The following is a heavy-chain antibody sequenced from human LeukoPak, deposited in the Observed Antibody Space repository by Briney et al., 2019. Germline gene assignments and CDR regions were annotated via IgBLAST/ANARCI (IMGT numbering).Heavy chain of an antibody. Sequence: GGSLRLSCAASGFTFSSYAMSWVRQAPGKGLEWVSVIYSGGSTYYADSVKGRFTISRDNSKNTLYLQMNSLRAEDTAVYYCARALYDYVEGTYYYYGMDVWGQGTTVTVSS. D-gene: IGHD3-16*01. CDR3: ARALYDYVEGTYYYYGMDV. J-gene: IGHJ6*02. CDR2: IYSGGST. V-gene: IGHV3-53*01. CDR1: GFTFSSYA.